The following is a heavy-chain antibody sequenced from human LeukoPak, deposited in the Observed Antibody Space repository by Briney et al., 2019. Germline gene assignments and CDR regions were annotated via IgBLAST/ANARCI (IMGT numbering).Heavy chain of an antibody. V-gene: IGHV3-30*03. CDR3: ARQYCSGGSCYSRPFDY. CDR1: GFTFSSYG. J-gene: IGHJ4*02. CDR2: ISYDGSNK. D-gene: IGHD2-15*01. Sequence: GGSLRLSCAASGFTFSSYGMHWVRQAPGKGLKWVAVISYDGSNKYYADSVKGRFTISRDNSKNTLYLQMNSLRAEDTAVFYCARQYCSGGSCYSRPFDYWGQGTLVTVSS.